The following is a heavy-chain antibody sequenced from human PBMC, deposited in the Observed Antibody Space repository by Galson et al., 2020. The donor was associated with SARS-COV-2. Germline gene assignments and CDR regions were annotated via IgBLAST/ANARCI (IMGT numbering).Heavy chain of an antibody. D-gene: IGHD7-27*01. Sequence: GEYLKISCAASGFTFSSYAMHWVRQAPGKGLEWVGVISYDGSNKYYADSVKGRFTISRDNSKNTLYLQMNSLRAEDTAVYYCARAPNWGSFDYWGQGTLVTVSS. CDR3: ARAPNWGSFDY. CDR1: GFTFSSYA. CDR2: ISYDGSNK. V-gene: IGHV3-30*04. J-gene: IGHJ4*02.